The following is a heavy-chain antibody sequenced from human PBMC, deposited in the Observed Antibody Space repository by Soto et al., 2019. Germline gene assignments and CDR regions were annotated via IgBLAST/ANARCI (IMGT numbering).Heavy chain of an antibody. Sequence: GGSLRLSCVASGFTFSGSAMHWVRRASGKGLEWVGRIGSKGNGYATAYAASVKGRFTVSRDDSTNTVYLQMNSLKTGDTAVYYCTRLRNQLERPDNFDCWGQGALVTVSS. CDR2: IGSKGNGYAT. CDR1: GFTFSGSA. CDR3: TRLRNQLERPDNFDC. V-gene: IGHV3-73*01. D-gene: IGHD1-1*01. J-gene: IGHJ4*02.